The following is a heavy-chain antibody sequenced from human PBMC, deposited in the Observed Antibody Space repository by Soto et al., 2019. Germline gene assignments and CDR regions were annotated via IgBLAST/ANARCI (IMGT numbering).Heavy chain of an antibody. Sequence: GASVTVSCKASGGTFSSYTISWVRQAPGQGLEWMGRIIPILGIANYAQKFQGRVTITADKSTSTAYMELSSLRSEDTAVYYCARDRDYDILTGYYVYWGQGTLVTVSS. D-gene: IGHD3-9*01. CDR3: ARDRDYDILTGYYVY. J-gene: IGHJ4*02. CDR1: GGTFSSYT. CDR2: IIPILGIA. V-gene: IGHV1-69*04.